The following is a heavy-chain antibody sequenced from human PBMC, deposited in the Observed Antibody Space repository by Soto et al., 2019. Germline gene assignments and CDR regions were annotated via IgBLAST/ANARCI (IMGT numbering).Heavy chain of an antibody. Sequence: GGSLRLSCAVSGFTFSSYAMSWVRQAPGKGLEWVSAISGSGGSTYYTDSVKGRFTISRDTSKNTLYLQMNTLRAEDTAVDYCAKCFLEWLFGPPNYYYYIDVWGKGTTVTVSS. CDR3: AKCFLEWLFGPPNYYYYIDV. V-gene: IGHV3-23*01. CDR1: GFTFSSYA. CDR2: ISGSGGST. D-gene: IGHD3-3*01. J-gene: IGHJ6*03.